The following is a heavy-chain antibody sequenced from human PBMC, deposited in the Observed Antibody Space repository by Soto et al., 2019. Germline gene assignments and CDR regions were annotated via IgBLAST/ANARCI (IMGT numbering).Heavy chain of an antibody. D-gene: IGHD1-1*01. V-gene: IGHV3-33*01. CDR1: GFLFSRFG. CDR3: ARDDEYDDNGLDY. Sequence: QVQLVESGGGVVQPGTSLRLSCAASGFLFSRFGMHWVRQAPGKGLEWVAVIVNHGGRRDYPDSVRGRFTISRDNSRNTLFLEMSSLRVVDTAIYYCARDDEYDDNGLDYWGQGTLVTVSS. CDR2: IVNHGGRR. J-gene: IGHJ4*02.